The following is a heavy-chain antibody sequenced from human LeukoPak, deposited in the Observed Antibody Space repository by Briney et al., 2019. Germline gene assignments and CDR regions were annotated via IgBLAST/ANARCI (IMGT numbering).Heavy chain of an antibody. CDR3: AKVLGHDSNGNYWYGMDV. CDR1: GFTFNSYV. J-gene: IGHJ6*02. V-gene: IGHV3-23*01. D-gene: IGHD3-22*01. Sequence: PGGSLRLACAASGFTFNSYVMSWVRQAPGKGLEWVSAINGGGGNTYYADSVKGRLTISRDNSKNMVYLQMNSLRADDTAVYYCAKVLGHDSNGNYWYGMDVWGQGTTVTVSS. CDR2: INGGGGNT.